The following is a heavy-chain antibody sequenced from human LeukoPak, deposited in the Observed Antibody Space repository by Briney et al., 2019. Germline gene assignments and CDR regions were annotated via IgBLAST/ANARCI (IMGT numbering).Heavy chain of an antibody. CDR3: ARGGGPGNYPFDY. D-gene: IGHD1-7*01. CDR1: GYTFTTYY. Sequence: ASVKVSCKASGYTFTTYYMHWVRQAPGQGLEWVGIINPRGGSTTYAQKFQGRVTMTRDTSTSTVYMELSSLKSDDTAVYYCARGGGPGNYPFDYWGQGTLVTVSS. V-gene: IGHV1-46*01. J-gene: IGHJ4*02. CDR2: INPRGGST.